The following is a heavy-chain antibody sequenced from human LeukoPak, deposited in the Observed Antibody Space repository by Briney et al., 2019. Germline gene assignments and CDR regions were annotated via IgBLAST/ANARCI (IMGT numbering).Heavy chain of an antibody. CDR1: GHALTELS. D-gene: IGHD3-3*01. CDR3: ATQLGLVVRFWEWSGGFDI. J-gene: IGHJ3*02. V-gene: IGHV1-24*01. Sequence: GGSVKDSCNVSGHALTELSIHWVRQAPGKGLEWMGGFDPEDGDTIYAQKFQGRVTMTEDTSTDTAYMELSSLRSEDTAVYYCATQLGLVVRFWEWSGGFDIWGQGTMVTVSS. CDR2: FDPEDGDT.